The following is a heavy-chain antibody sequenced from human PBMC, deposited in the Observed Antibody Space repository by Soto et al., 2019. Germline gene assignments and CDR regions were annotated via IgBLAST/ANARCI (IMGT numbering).Heavy chain of an antibody. CDR2: IYHSGTT. V-gene: IGHV4-38-2*01. CDR3: AKQYSSLSEFDS. Sequence: SETLSLTCAVSGDSIIGIYHWAWIRQSPGRGLEWIANIYHSGTTSYTPSLESRVTMSVDTSKNQFSLRLSSVTAADTAVYYCAKQYSSLSEFDSWGQGTLVTVSS. J-gene: IGHJ4*02. D-gene: IGHD6-6*01. CDR1: GDSIIGIYH.